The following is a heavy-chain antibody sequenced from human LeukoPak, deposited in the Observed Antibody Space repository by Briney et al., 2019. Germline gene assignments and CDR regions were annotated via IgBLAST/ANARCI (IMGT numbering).Heavy chain of an antibody. Sequence: ASVKVSCKASGYTFTGYYMHWLRQAPGQGLEWMGWINPNSGGTNYAQKFQGRVTMTRDTSISTAYMELSRLRSDDTAVYYCARQVAGTFFDAFDIWRQGTMVTVSS. CDR3: ARQVAGTFFDAFDI. V-gene: IGHV1-2*02. CDR2: INPNSGGT. J-gene: IGHJ3*02. CDR1: GYTFTGYY. D-gene: IGHD6-19*01.